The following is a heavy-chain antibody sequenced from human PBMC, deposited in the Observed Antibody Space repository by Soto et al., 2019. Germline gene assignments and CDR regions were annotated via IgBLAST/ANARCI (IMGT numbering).Heavy chain of an antibody. J-gene: IGHJ4*02. CDR3: AKWGGGGSDY. D-gene: IGHD1-26*01. Sequence: GGSLRLSCAASGFTFTSYYMSWVRQAQGKGLEWVANINEDGSERYYVDSVKGRFTVSRDNAKNSLYLQMNSLRAEDTAIYYCAKWGGGGSDYWGQGSLVTVSS. CDR2: INEDGSER. V-gene: IGHV3-7*01. CDR1: GFTFTSYY.